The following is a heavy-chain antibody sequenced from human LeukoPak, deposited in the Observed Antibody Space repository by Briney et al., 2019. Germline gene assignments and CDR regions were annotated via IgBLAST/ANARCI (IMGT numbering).Heavy chain of an antibody. D-gene: IGHD6-19*01. CDR2: ISGSGSDI. V-gene: IGHV3-11*04. J-gene: IGHJ4*02. Sequence: GGSLRLSCVVSGFSISDSYMTWIRQTPGKGLEWLAYISGSGSDIYFADSVKGRFTISRDNAKNSLYLQMNSLRAEDTAVYYCARDVSIAVAGLDYWGQGTLVTVSS. CDR3: ARDVSIAVAGLDY. CDR1: GFSISDSY.